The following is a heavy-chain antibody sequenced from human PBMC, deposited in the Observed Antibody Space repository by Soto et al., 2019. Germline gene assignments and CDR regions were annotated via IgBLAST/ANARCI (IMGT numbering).Heavy chain of an antibody. V-gene: IGHV3-30*18. Sequence: PXGSLRLSCAASGFTFNIYGMHWVRQAPDKGLEWVALISYDGSNQYYADSVKGRFTISRDNSKNTLFLQMNSLRADDTAVYYCAKDQASGQGSFDSWGQGTLVTVSS. CDR3: AKDQASGQGSFDS. J-gene: IGHJ4*02. CDR1: GFTFNIYG. CDR2: ISYDGSNQ.